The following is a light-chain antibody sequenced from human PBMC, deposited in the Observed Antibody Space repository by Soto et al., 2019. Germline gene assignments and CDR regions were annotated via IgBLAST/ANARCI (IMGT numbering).Light chain of an antibody. CDR1: QSISSY. CDR3: QQSHSTPLT. V-gene: IGKV1-39*01. Sequence: DIQMTQSPSSLSASVGDRVTITCRASQSISSYLNWYQQKPGKAPKVLISGASSLQSGIPLRFSGSGSGTVFTLTISSLQSEDFASYYCQQSHSTPLTFGGGTKVDIK. CDR2: GAS. J-gene: IGKJ4*02.